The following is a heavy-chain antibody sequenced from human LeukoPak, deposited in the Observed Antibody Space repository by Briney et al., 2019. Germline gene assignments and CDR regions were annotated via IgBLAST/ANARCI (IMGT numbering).Heavy chain of an antibody. D-gene: IGHD3-3*01. CDR1: GFTFSSYE. J-gene: IGHJ4*02. CDR3: ARDLTIFGVVITPLGY. Sequence: GGSLRLSCAASGFTFSSYEMNWVRQAPGKGLEWVSYISSSGSTIYYADSVKGRFTISRDNAKNSLYLQMNSPRAEDTAVYYCARDLTIFGVVITPLGYWGQGTLVTVSS. CDR2: ISSSGSTI. V-gene: IGHV3-48*03.